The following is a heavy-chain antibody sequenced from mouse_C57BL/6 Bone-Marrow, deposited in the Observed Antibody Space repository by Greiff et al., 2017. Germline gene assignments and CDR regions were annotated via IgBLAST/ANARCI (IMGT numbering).Heavy chain of an antibody. Sequence: EVQLVESGGGLVKPGASLKLSCAASGFTFSSYSMPWVRQTPEQRLEWVATISGGGGNTYYPDSVKGRFTISRDNAKNTLYLQMSSLRSEYTALYYCARYVYGYDWFAYWGQSTLVTVSA. CDR3: ARYVYGYDWFAY. CDR2: ISGGGGNT. D-gene: IGHD2-2*01. CDR1: GFTFSSYS. V-gene: IGHV5-9*01. J-gene: IGHJ3*01.